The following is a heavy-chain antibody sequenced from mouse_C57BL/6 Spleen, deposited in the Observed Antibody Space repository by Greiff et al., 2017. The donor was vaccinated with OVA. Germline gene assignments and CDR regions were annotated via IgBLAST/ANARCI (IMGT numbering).Heavy chain of an antibody. CDR3: ARSDYGSSPLGY. D-gene: IGHD1-1*01. Sequence: QVQLKESGAELVKPGASVKMSCKASGYTFTSYWITWVKQRPGQGLEWIGDIYPGSGSTNYNEKFKSKATLTVDTSSSTAYMQLSSLTSEDSAVYYCARSDYGSSPLGYWGQGTTLTVSS. J-gene: IGHJ2*01. CDR1: GYTFTSYW. CDR2: IYPGSGST. V-gene: IGHV1-55*01.